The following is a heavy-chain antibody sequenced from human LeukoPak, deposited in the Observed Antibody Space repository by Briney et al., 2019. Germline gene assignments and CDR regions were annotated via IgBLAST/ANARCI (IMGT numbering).Heavy chain of an antibody. CDR2: IYHSGSI. V-gene: IGHV4-30-2*01. Sequence: SQTLSLTCTVSGGSISSGGYYWSWIRQPPGKGLEWIGYIYHSGSIYYNPSLKSRVTISVDRSKNQFSLKLSSVTAADTAVYYCARVIGTAMVYFDYWGQGTLVTVSS. D-gene: IGHD5-18*01. CDR3: ARVIGTAMVYFDY. CDR1: GGSISSGGYY. J-gene: IGHJ4*02.